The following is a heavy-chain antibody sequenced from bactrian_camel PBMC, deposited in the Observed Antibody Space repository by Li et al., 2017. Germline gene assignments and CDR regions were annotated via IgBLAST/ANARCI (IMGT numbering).Heavy chain of an antibody. CDR2: IAPATGTT. Sequence: HVQLVESGGGSVQAGGSLRLSCQAARSAYSNCMAWFRQAPGKEREGVAAIAPATGTTFYSDSVKGRFTISHVNANNTLHLQMNSLKPEDTAMYYCAADYSGPPVRRATDRLSTSGYYTSYWGQGTQVTVS. J-gene: IGHJ4*01. D-gene: IGHD2*01. CDR1: RSAYSNC. V-gene: IGHV3S1*01. CDR3: AADYSGPPVRRATDRLSTSGYYTSY.